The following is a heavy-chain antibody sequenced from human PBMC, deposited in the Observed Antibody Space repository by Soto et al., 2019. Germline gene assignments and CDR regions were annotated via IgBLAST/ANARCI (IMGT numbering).Heavy chain of an antibody. CDR3: ARGIVRGGFDI. CDR2: IYDTWTT. Sequence: QVQLQEAGPGLVRPSQTLSLTCTVAGGSMSENDYYWSWLRQPPGQGLQWIGYIYDTWTTSYSPSLKSRVTMSADTSRNQFSLKLTSVTAADTALYFCARGIVRGGFDIWGQGTLVNVSS. D-gene: IGHD3-10*02. CDR1: GGSMSENDYY. J-gene: IGHJ3*02. V-gene: IGHV4-30-4*01.